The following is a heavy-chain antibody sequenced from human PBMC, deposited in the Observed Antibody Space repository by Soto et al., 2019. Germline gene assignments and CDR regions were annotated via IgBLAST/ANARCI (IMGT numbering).Heavy chain of an antibody. J-gene: IGHJ3*02. CDR2: ISSSSSTI. CDR3: ARDDTAWQAFDI. D-gene: IGHD5-18*01. V-gene: IGHV3-48*02. CDR1: GFTFSSYS. Sequence: EVQLVESGGGLVQPGGSLRLSCAASGFTFSSYSMNWVRQAPGKGLEWVSYISSSSSTIYYADSVKGRFTISRDNAKNSLYLQMNRLRDEDTAVYYYARDDTAWQAFDIWGQGTMVTVSS.